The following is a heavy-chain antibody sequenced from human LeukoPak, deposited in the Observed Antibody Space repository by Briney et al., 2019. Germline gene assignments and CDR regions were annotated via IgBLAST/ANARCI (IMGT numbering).Heavy chain of an antibody. CDR3: ARRRYNWNAIDY. CDR2: ISSSGSTL. Sequence: GGSLRLSCAASGITFNTYSMNWIRQAPGKGLEWVSYISSSGSTLYYADSVKGRITISRDNAKNSLYLQMNSLRAEDTAVYYCARRRYNWNAIDYWGQGTLVTVSS. J-gene: IGHJ4*02. D-gene: IGHD1-20*01. CDR1: GITFNTYS. V-gene: IGHV3-48*04.